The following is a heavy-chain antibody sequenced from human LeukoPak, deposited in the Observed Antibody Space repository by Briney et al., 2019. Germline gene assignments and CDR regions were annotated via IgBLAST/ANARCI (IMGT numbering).Heavy chain of an antibody. CDR3: TRPTSAIMVRGVTPRDY. J-gene: IGHJ4*02. CDR1: GLTWRGVA. D-gene: IGHD3-10*01. V-gene: IGHV3-73*01. CDR2: IRSKVTSYAT. Sequence: GRTLRLSRAASGLTWRGVAMYGVADASKKGLEWVGGIRSKVTSYATAYTASVKGSFTISRDESKTTAYLQMNSLQCEDTAVYYCTRPTSAIMVRGVTPRDYWGQGTLVTVSS.